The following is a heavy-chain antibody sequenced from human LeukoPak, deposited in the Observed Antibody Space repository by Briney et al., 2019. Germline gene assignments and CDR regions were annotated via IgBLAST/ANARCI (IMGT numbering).Heavy chain of an antibody. CDR1: GFTFSNYA. Sequence: PGGSLRLSCAASGFTFSNYAINWARQAPGKGLEWVSAVSGSGANNYYADSVKGRFTISRDNSKDTLYLQMNRLRVEDTAVYFCARVLGGFPYYYGMDVWGQGTTVAVSS. CDR2: VSGSGANN. D-gene: IGHD3-10*01. J-gene: IGHJ6*02. CDR3: ARVLGGFPYYYGMDV. V-gene: IGHV3-23*01.